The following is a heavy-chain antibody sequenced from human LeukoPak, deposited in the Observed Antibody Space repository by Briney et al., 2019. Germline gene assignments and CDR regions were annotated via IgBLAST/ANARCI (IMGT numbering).Heavy chain of an antibody. CDR1: GYTFRSYE. D-gene: IGHD4-23*01. V-gene: IGHV1-8*01. Sequence: ASVKVSCKASGYTFRSYEINWVRQAPGQGLEWVGWIHPNSGKTGYAQKFQGRVTMTRDTSTETAFMELSSLKFDDTAIFYCARGHYGGNRYFDIWGQGTLITVSS. CDR2: IHPNSGKT. J-gene: IGHJ4*02. CDR3: ARGHYGGNRYFDI.